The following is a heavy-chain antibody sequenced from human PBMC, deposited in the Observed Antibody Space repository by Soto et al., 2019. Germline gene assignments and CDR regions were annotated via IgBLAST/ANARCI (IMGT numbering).Heavy chain of an antibody. CDR1: GGTFSSYA. J-gene: IGHJ6*02. CDR2: IIPIFGTA. V-gene: IGHV1-69*01. D-gene: IGHD6-13*01. CDR3: ARKGGAAAGTDYYYGMDV. Sequence: QVQLVQSGAEVKKPGSSVKVSCKASGGTFSSYAISWVRQAPGQGLEWMGGIIPIFGTANYAQKFQGRVTITADESSSTAYMELSSLRSEDTAVYYCARKGGAAAGTDYYYGMDVWGQGTTVTVSS.